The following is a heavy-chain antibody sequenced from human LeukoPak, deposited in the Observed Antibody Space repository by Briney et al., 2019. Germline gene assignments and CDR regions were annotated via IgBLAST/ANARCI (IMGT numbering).Heavy chain of an antibody. V-gene: IGHV3-66*01. CDR1: GLTVSTNY. CDR2: IYSGGTTS. Sequence: GGSLRLSCAASGLTVSTNYMAWVRQTPGKGLEGISVIYSGGTTSYYAGSVRGRFSISRDNSKNTLYLQMNSLRAEDTAVYYCARDYYDSSGYLDIWGQGTMVTVSS. CDR3: ARDYYDSSGYLDI. D-gene: IGHD3-22*01. J-gene: IGHJ3*02.